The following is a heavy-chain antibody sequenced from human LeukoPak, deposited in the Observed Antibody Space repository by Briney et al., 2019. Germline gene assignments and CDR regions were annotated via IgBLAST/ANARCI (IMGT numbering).Heavy chain of an antibody. V-gene: IGHV4-39*07. CDR1: GGSMTNNTFY. J-gene: IGHJ5*02. CDR2: IYHTGPT. CDR3: ARVLIWFGQLQNWFDP. D-gene: IGHD3-10*01. Sequence: PSETLSLTCTVSGGSMTNNTFYWGWIRQPPGKGLEWIGGIYHTGPTYYNPSLKSRVTISVDTSKNQFSLKLSSVTAADTAVYYCARVLIWFGQLQNWFDPWGPGTLVTVSS.